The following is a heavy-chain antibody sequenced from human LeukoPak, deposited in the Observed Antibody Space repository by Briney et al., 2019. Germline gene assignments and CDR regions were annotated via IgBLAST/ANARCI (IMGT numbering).Heavy chain of an antibody. CDR1: GFTFSSYE. Sequence: PGGSLRLSCAASGFTFSSYEMNWVRQAPGKGLEWVSYISSSGSTIYYADSVKGRFTISRDNSKNTMYLQMTSLRVEDTAVYYCARVGRGFWGYFDLWGRGTLVTVSS. J-gene: IGHJ2*01. CDR2: ISSSGSTI. CDR3: ARVGRGFWGYFDL. V-gene: IGHV3-48*03. D-gene: IGHD1-26*01.